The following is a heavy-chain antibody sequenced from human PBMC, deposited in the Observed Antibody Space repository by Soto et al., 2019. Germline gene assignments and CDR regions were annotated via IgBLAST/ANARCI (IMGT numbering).Heavy chain of an antibody. V-gene: IGHV1-69*12. CDR2: IIPMFGTV. J-gene: IGHJ4*02. CDR3: AREATAHSSGWHF. Sequence: QVQLVQSGAEVKKPGSSVKVSCKASGGTFSSFGIDWVRQAPGQGLEWMGDIIPMFGTVTYAQKFQGRVTITADESTTTVYMELSSLRSEDTAAYYCAREATAHSSGWHFWGQGTLVTVSS. D-gene: IGHD6-19*01. CDR1: GGTFSSFG.